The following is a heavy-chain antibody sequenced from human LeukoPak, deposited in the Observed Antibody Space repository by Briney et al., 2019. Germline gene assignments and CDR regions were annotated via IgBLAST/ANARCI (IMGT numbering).Heavy chain of an antibody. Sequence: SETLSLTCAVYGGSFSGYYWSWIRQPPGKGLEWIGEINHSGSTNYNPSVKSRVTISVDTSKNQFSLKVSSVTAADTAVYYCGRSAGFVHFDHWGQGTLVTVSS. J-gene: IGHJ4*02. CDR3: GRSAGFVHFDH. CDR1: GGSFSGYY. D-gene: IGHD3-16*01. CDR2: INHSGST. V-gene: IGHV4-34*01.